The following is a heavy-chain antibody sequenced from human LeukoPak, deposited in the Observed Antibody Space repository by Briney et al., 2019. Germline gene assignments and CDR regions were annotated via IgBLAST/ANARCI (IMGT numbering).Heavy chain of an antibody. CDR1: GFTFSGDW. CDR3: ARDTETYSTSGIMEY. CDR2: MWYDGSDK. V-gene: IGHV3-30-3*01. Sequence: GGSLRLSCAASGFTFSGDWMHWVRQAPGKGLEWVAVMWYDGSDKNYSDSVKGRFSISRDNSQNTLYLQMNSLRPEDTAVYYCARDTETYSTSGIMEYWGQGTLVTVSS. D-gene: IGHD6-6*01. J-gene: IGHJ4*02.